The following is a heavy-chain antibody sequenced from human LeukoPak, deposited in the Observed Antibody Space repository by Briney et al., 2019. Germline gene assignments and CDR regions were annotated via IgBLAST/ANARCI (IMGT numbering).Heavy chain of an antibody. CDR1: GFTFSSYG. J-gene: IGHJ4*02. Sequence: PGGSLRLSCAASGFTFSSYGMSWVRQAPGKGLEWVSAISGSGGSTYYADSVKGRFTISRDNSKNTLYLQMNSLRAEDTAVYYCAKVGVGDGYVYYFDYWGQGTLVTVSS. CDR2: ISGSGGST. V-gene: IGHV3-23*01. D-gene: IGHD5-24*01. CDR3: AKVGVGDGYVYYFDY.